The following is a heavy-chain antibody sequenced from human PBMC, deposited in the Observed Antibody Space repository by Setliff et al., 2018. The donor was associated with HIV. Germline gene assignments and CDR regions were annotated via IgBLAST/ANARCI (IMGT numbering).Heavy chain of an antibody. CDR2: IDAGNGNT. CDR1: GYTFTTYA. J-gene: IGHJ4*02. D-gene: IGHD3-22*01. Sequence: GASVKVSCKASGYTFTTYAMHWVRQAPGQRLEWMGWIDAGNGNTKYSQKFQGRVTITRDISASTAYLELSSLRSEDTAVYYCAKASRGEYYDNSGFFVTYFDYWGQGKLVTVSS. CDR3: AKASRGEYYDNSGFFVTYFDY. V-gene: IGHV1-3*01.